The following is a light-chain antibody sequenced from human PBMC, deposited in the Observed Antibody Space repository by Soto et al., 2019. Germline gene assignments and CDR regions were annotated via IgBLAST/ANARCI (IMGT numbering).Light chain of an antibody. J-gene: IGKJ4*01. V-gene: IGKV3-20*01. CDR1: QRVSSSY. Sequence: IVLTQSPGTLSLSPGGRATLSCRASQRVSSSYLAWYQQKPGQAPRLLIYGASSRATGIPDRFSGSGSGTDFPLTISRLEPEDFAVYYCQQYGSSPLTFGGGPTVEIK. CDR3: QQYGSSPLT. CDR2: GAS.